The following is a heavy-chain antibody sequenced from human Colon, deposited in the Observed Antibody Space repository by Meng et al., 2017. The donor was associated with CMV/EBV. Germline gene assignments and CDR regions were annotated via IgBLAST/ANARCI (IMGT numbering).Heavy chain of an antibody. V-gene: IGHV3-23*01. CDR3: ARDKGFLGGTFDY. D-gene: IGHD3-10*01. CDR2: ISGDGRST. CDR1: GFTPKTYA. Sequence: ETLSLTCAASGFTPKTYAMTWVRQAPGKGLEWVSSISGDGRSTWYADSVKGRFTISRDNSKNTLDLHMNSLRAEDTAVYYCARDKGFLGGTFDYWGQGTVVTVSS. J-gene: IGHJ4*02.